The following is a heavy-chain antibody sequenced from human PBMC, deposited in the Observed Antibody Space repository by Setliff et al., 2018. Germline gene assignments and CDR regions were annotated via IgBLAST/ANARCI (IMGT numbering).Heavy chain of an antibody. J-gene: IGHJ4*02. CDR1: GYTFTGYY. CDR3: ARDSNYEGAYDY. Sequence: GASVKVSCKASGYTFTGYYMHWVRQAPGKGLEWMGGFDFEDGETIYAQKLQGRVTMTTDTSTSTAYMELRSLRSDDTAVYYCARDSNYEGAYDYWGQGTLVTVSS. V-gene: IGHV1-24*01. D-gene: IGHD4-4*01. CDR2: FDFEDGET.